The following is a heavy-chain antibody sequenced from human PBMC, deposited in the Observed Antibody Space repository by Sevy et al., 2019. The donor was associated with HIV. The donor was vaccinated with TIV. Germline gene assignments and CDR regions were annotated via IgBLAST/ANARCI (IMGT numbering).Heavy chain of an antibody. D-gene: IGHD2-2*01. V-gene: IGHV3-15*01. CDR2: IKSKTDGGTT. CDR3: TTAHGGYCSSTSCRNEKYYYYYYGMDV. J-gene: IGHJ6*02. CDR1: GFTFSNAW. Sequence: GGSLRLSCAASGFTFSNAWMSWVRQAPGKGLEWVGRIKSKTDGGTTDYAAPVKGRFTISRDDSKNTLYLQMNSLKTKDTAVYYCTTAHGGYCSSTSCRNEKYYYYYYGMDVWGQGTTVTVSS.